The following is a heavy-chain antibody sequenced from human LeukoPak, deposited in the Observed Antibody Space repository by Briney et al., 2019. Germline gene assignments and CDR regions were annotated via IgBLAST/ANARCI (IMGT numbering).Heavy chain of an antibody. CDR2: INPSGDST. CDR3: ARVRANCSGGSCYPQYYYGMDV. J-gene: IGHJ6*02. V-gene: IGHV1-46*01. CDR1: GYTFTSNH. Sequence: GASVKVSCKASGYTFTSNHIHCVRQAPGQGLEWMGVINPSGDSTSYAQKFQGRVTMTRDTSTSTAYMELRSLRSDDTAVYYCARVRANCSGGSCYPQYYYGMDVWGQGTTVTVSS. D-gene: IGHD2-15*01.